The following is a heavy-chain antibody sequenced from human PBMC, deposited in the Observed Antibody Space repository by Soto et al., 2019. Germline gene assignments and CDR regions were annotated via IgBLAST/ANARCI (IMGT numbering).Heavy chain of an antibody. J-gene: IGHJ6*02. D-gene: IGHD1-1*01. CDR2: IYYSGST. CDR3: AREGTRQSKYYYYYYGMDV. V-gene: IGHV4-39*02. CDR1: GGSISSSSYY. Sequence: PSETLSLTCTVSGGSISSSSYYWGWIRQPPGKGLEWIGSIYYSGSTYYNPSLKSRVTISVDTSKNQFSLKLSSVTAADTAVYYCAREGTRQSKYYYYYYGMDVWGQGTTVTVSS.